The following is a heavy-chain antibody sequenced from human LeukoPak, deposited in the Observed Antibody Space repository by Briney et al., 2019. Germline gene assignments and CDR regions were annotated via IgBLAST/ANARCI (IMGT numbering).Heavy chain of an antibody. D-gene: IGHD3-10*01. V-gene: IGHV3-7*01. Sequence: GGSLRLSCAASGFTFSSYWMTWVRQAPGKGLEWVANIKLDVSETYYVDSVRGRFTISRDNTKNSLYLQMDSLRAEDTAVYYCARKGNAFDFRGRGTMVTVSS. CDR2: IKLDVSET. CDR3: ARKGNAFDF. J-gene: IGHJ3*01. CDR1: GFTFSSYW.